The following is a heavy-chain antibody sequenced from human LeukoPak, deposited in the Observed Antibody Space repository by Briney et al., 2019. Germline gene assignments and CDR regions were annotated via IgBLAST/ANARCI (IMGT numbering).Heavy chain of an antibody. CDR3: ARSGYSSSWFGY. Sequence: ASVKVSCKSSGYTFTSYDIYWVRQAPGQGLEWMGWMNTNSGNTGYAQKFQGRVTITRNTSISTAYMELSSLRSEDTAVYYCARSGYSSSWFGYWGQGTLVTVSS. V-gene: IGHV1-8*03. CDR1: GYTFTSYD. J-gene: IGHJ4*02. D-gene: IGHD6-13*01. CDR2: MNTNSGNT.